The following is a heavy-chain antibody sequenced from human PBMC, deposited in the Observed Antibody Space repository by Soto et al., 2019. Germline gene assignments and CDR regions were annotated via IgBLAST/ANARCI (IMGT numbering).Heavy chain of an antibody. CDR2: ISWNSGSI. Sequence: EVQLVESGGGLVQPGRSLRLSCAASGFTFDDYAMHWVRQAPGKGLEWGSGISWNSGSIGYADSVKGPFTISRDNAKNALYLQMNSLRAEDTVLHYCAKGIRGLPRGGAFDHWGQGTMVAVSS. D-gene: IGHD2-21*01. V-gene: IGHV3-9*01. CDR3: AKGIRGLPRGGAFDH. CDR1: GFTFDDYA. J-gene: IGHJ3*01.